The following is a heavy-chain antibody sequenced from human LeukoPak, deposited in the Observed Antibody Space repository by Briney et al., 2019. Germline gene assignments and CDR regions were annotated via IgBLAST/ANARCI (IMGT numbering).Heavy chain of an antibody. CDR1: GFTVSSNY. CDR3: ARTAALTRGAFDI. CDR2: ISYDGSNK. D-gene: IGHD6-13*01. V-gene: IGHV3-30*03. Sequence: PGGSLRLSWAASGFTVSSNYMSWVRQAPGKGLEWVAAISYDGSNKYHADSVKGRFTISRDNSKNTLFVQMKSLRPEDTAVYYCARTAALTRGAFDIWGQGTMDTVSS. J-gene: IGHJ3*02.